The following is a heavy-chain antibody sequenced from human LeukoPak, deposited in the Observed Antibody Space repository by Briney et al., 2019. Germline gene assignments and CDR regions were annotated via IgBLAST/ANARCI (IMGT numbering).Heavy chain of an antibody. V-gene: IGHV3-21*01. CDR1: GFTFSSYS. J-gene: IGHJ3*02. CDR2: ISSSSSYI. Sequence: KPGGSLRLSCAASGFTFSSYSMNWVRQAPGKGLEWVSSISSSSSYIYYADSVKGRFTISRDNAKNSLYLQMNSLRAEDTAVYYCARTTVTTFSVHAFDIWGQGTMVTVSS. D-gene: IGHD4-17*01. CDR3: ARTTVTTFSVHAFDI.